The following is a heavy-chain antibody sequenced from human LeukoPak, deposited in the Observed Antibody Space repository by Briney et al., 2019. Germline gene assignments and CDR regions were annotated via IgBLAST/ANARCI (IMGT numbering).Heavy chain of an antibody. J-gene: IGHJ4*02. CDR3: ARAGHDYDFWSGYYRPYYFDY. V-gene: IGHV4-39*07. CDR1: GGSISSSSYY. D-gene: IGHD3-3*01. CDR2: IYYSGST. Sequence: SETLSLTCTVSGGSISSSSYYWGWIRQSPGKGLEWIGSIYYSGSTNYNPSLKSRVTISVDTSKNQFSLKLSSVTAADTAVYYCARAGHDYDFWSGYYRPYYFDYWGQGTLVTVSS.